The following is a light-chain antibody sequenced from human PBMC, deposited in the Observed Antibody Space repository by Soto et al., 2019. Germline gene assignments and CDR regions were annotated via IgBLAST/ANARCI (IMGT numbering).Light chain of an antibody. CDR2: DVS. CDR1: SSDVGGYNS. V-gene: IGLV2-14*01. CDR3: TSYTSGTTVV. J-gene: IGLJ2*01. Sequence: QSALTQPASVSGSPGQSITISCTGTSSDVGGYNSVSWYQQHPGKAPKLMIYDVSNRPSGVSNRFSGSKSGNTASLTISGLQAEDEADYYCTSYTSGTTVVFGGGTKLTVL.